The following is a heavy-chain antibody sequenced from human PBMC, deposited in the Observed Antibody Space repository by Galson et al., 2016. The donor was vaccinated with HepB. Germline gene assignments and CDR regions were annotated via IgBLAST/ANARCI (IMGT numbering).Heavy chain of an antibody. Sequence: SLRLSCAASGFTFEDYAMHWVRQAPRKGLEWVSSIRWDTANIAYGESVKGRFTISRDNPKNSLYLHMHVLRAEDTAFCFCVQDIGITGILYYFDYWGQGTLVTVSS. J-gene: IGHJ4*02. CDR1: GFTFEDYA. CDR2: IRWDTANI. D-gene: IGHD1-20*01. CDR3: VQDIGITGILYYFDY. V-gene: IGHV3-9*01.